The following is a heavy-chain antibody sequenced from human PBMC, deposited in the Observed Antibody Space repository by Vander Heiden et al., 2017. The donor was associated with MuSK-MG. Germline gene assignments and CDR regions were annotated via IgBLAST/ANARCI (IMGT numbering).Heavy chain of an antibody. CDR1: GLTFRSSA. CDR3: AKEIRPNDS. J-gene: IGHJ4*02. V-gene: IGHV3-23*01. CDR2: ISRDGKTT. Sequence: EVQLLESGGDLVQPGGSLRLSCAASGLTFRSSAMSWVRQAPGEGLEWVSSISRDGKTTNYADSVKGRFTISRDISKNTLYMKMNSLRAEDTAVYYCAKEIRPNDSWGQGTLVTVSS. D-gene: IGHD3-16*01.